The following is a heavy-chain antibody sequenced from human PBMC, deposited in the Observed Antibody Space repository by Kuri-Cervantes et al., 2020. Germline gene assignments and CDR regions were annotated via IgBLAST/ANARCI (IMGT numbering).Heavy chain of an antibody. CDR1: GYTFTRYY. V-gene: IGHV1-18*04. Sequence: ASVKVSCKASGYTFTRYYMHWVRQAPGQGLEWVGWISTYNGKTNYAQKFQGRVTMTTDTSTSTAYMEVRSLRSDDTAVYYCARVCSGGSCSPYYFYGMDVWGQGTTVTVSS. D-gene: IGHD2-15*01. CDR2: ISTYNGKT. CDR3: ARVCSGGSCSPYYFYGMDV. J-gene: IGHJ6*02.